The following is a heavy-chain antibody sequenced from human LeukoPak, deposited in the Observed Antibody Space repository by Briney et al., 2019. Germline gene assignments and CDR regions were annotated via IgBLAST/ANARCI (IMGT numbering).Heavy chain of an antibody. J-gene: IGHJ3*02. CDR2: IVVGSGNT. CDR1: GFIFPRSV. Sequence: SVTVSCMASGFIFPRSVMQWVRQARGQRLEWIGWIVVGSGNTNYAQKFQERVTITRDMSTSTAYMELSSLRSDDTAVYYCAADLGPHGDHDIWGQGTMVTVSS. CDR3: AADLGPHGDHDI. V-gene: IGHV1-58*02. D-gene: IGHD7-27*01.